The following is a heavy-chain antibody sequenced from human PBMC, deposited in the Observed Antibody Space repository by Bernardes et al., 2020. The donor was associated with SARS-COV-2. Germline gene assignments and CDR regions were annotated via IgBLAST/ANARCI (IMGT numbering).Heavy chain of an antibody. J-gene: IGHJ6*02. CDR1: GGSINSYY. CDR3: ARVPWTGYYFYYHMDV. Sequence: SEPLSLTCTVSGGSINSYYWSWIRRPPGKGLEWIGYIYYSGSTNYNPSLKSRLTISVDTSKNQFPLKLSPVTAADTAVYFCARVPWTGYYFYYHMDVWGQGTTVTVS. V-gene: IGHV4-59*01. CDR2: IYYSGST. D-gene: IGHD3-9*01.